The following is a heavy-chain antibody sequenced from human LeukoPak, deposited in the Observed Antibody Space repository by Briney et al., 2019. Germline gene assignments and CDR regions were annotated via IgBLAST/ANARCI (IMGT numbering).Heavy chain of an antibody. CDR1: GGFTSSYY. D-gene: IGHD1-1*01. V-gene: IGHV4-59*08. CDR2: IYHSGST. J-gene: IGHJ6*02. Sequence: SETLSLTCSDSGGFTSSYYWSWIRQPPGKGLEWIGYIYHSGSTNYNPSLKSRVTISLDTSKYQLSLNLSSVTAADTAVYYCARHVGVKVGYPGDYGMDVWGQGTTVTVSS. CDR3: ARHVGVKVGYPGDYGMDV.